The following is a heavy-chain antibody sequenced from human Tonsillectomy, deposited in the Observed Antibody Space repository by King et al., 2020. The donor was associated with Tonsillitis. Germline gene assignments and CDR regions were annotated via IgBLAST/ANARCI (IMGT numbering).Heavy chain of an antibody. D-gene: IGHD6-13*01. Sequence: QLQESGPGLVKPSETLSLTCTVSGGSINRYYWSWIRQPPGEGLEWIGYTYYRGSTNYNPSLKSRVSISVDTAKNQFSLNLTSVTAADTAVYYCARRGSGWSHFDYWGQGTLVTVSS. CDR2: TYYRGST. CDR1: GGSINRYY. V-gene: IGHV4-59*01. J-gene: IGHJ4*02. CDR3: ARRGSGWSHFDY.